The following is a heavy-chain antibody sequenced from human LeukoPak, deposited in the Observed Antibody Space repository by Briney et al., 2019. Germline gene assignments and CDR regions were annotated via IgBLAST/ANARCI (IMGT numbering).Heavy chain of an antibody. V-gene: IGHV1-69*02. D-gene: IGHD6-13*01. CDR1: GGTFSSYT. CDR3: ARYDSSSRYLSYYGMDV. Sequence: SVKVSCKASGGTFSSYTISWVRQAPGQGLEWMGRIIPILGIANYAQKFQGRVTITADKSTSTAYMELSSLRSEDTAVYYCARYDSSSRYLSYYGMDVWGQGTTVTVSS. J-gene: IGHJ6*02. CDR2: IIPILGIA.